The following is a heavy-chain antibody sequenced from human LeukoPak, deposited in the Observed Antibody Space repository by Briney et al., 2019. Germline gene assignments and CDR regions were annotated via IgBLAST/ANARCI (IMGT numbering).Heavy chain of an antibody. Sequence: PSETLSLTCTVSGASISSGDYYWSWIRQPPGKGLEWIGSIYYSGSTYYNPSLKSRVTISIDTSKNQFSLKLSSVTATDTAVYYCASAPSGPFEIWGQGTMVTVSS. V-gene: IGHV4-39*01. CDR1: GASISSGDYY. CDR2: IYYSGST. J-gene: IGHJ3*02. CDR3: ASAPSGPFEI.